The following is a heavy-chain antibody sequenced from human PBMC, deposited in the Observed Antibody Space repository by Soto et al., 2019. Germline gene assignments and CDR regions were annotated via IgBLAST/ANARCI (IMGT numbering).Heavy chain of an antibody. CDR2: IEQGGGEK. CDR3: ARGGKWFDP. J-gene: IGHJ5*02. V-gene: IGHV3-7*05. Sequence: EVQLVESGGGLVQPGGSLRLSCAASGFSFSTYWMAWVRQAPGKGLEWVANIEQGGGEKYYVDSVRGRFTISRDNAKNCLYLQMNSLRAEDTAIYYCARGGKWFDPCGQGPLVSVSS. CDR1: GFSFSTYW. D-gene: IGHD3-10*01.